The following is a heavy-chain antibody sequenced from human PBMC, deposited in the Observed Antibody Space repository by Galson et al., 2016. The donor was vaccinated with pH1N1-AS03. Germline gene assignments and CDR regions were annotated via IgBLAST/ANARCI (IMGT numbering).Heavy chain of an antibody. CDR2: INNEGTST. D-gene: IGHD3-22*01. CDR3: ARQDSSGYFHGLDV. V-gene: IGHV3-74*01. Sequence: SLRLSCAASGFTFTTYWMHWVRQAPGRGLVWVSSINNEGTSTRDTDSVRGRFFISRDNAKNTVYLQMNSPRAEDTAVYYCARQDSSGYFHGLDVWGQGTTVTVSS. J-gene: IGHJ3*01. CDR1: GFTFTTYW.